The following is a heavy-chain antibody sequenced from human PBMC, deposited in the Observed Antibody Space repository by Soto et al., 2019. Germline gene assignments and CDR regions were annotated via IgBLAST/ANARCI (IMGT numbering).Heavy chain of an antibody. CDR3: ARRYCSGGSCSPGWFDP. Sequence: SETLSLTCTVSGGSISTYYWSWIRQPPGKGLEWIGYIYYSGSTNYNPSLKSRVTITIDMSKNQVSLKVSSVTAADTAVYYCARRYCSGGSCSPGWFDPWGQGTLVTVSS. CDR2: IYYSGST. D-gene: IGHD2-15*01. V-gene: IGHV4-59*01. CDR1: GGSISTYY. J-gene: IGHJ5*02.